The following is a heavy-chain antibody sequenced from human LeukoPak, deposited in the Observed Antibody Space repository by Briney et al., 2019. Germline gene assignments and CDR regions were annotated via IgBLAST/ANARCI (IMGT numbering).Heavy chain of an antibody. CDR2: INYSGRT. J-gene: IGHJ4*02. V-gene: IGHV4-39*07. CDR3: ARDGSDNWGQFDY. Sequence: PSETLSLTCTVSGGSISSNSYYWGWIRQPPGKGLEWIGNINYSGRTYYNPSLKSRVTISVDPSKNQFYLELSSVAAADTAVYYCARDGSDNWGQFDYWGQGTLATVSS. D-gene: IGHD1-1*01. CDR1: GGSISSNSYY.